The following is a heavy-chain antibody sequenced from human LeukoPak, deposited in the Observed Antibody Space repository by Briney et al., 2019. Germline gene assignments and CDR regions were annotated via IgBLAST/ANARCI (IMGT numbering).Heavy chain of an antibody. CDR3: AGIDWGKDGSLLPIDY. Sequence: SETLSLTCSVSGGSFNSAGFYWSWIRQPPGKGLEYIGYIYYSGSTNYNPSLKSRVTISLDTSRHQFSLKLNSVTATDTAFYYCAGIDWGKDGSLLPIDYWGQGTLVTVSS. D-gene: IGHD5-24*01. J-gene: IGHJ4*02. CDR1: GGSFNSAGFY. CDR2: IYYSGST. V-gene: IGHV4-61*08.